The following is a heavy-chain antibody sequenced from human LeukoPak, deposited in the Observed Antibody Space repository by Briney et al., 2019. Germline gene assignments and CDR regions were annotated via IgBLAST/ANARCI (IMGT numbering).Heavy chain of an antibody. J-gene: IGHJ4*02. CDR1: GFTFSDYD. V-gene: IGHV3-48*03. CDR2: IGSSGGTI. CDR3: ARDQPEHYLPSDY. D-gene: IGHD1-14*01. Sequence: PGGSLRLSCAASGFTFSDYDMNWVRQAPGKGLEWASYIGSSGGTIYYADSVKGRFIISRDNAKNSLYLQMNSLRLEDTAVFYCARDQPEHYLPSDYWGQGTLVTVSS.